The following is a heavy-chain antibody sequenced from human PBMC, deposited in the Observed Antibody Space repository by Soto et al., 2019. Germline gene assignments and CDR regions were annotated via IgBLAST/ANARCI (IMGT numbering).Heavy chain of an antibody. Sequence: GASVKISCKASGGTFSSYAISWVRQAPGQGLEWMGGIIPIFGTANYAQKFQGRVTITADESTSTAYMELSSLRSEDTAVYYCARDLEPSLVAAMIPIDYWGQGTLVTVSS. V-gene: IGHV1-69*13. CDR3: ARDLEPSLVAAMIPIDY. D-gene: IGHD2-15*01. CDR2: IIPIFGTA. J-gene: IGHJ4*02. CDR1: GGTFSSYA.